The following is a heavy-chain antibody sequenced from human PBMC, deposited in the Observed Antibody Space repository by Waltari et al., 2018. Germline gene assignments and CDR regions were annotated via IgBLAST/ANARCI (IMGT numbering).Heavy chain of an antibody. CDR3: ARGIDPLYGMDV. CDR2: IITIFGTA. J-gene: IGHJ6*02. Sequence: QVQLVQSGAEVKKPGSSVKLSGKASGGTFSSHAISWVRQAPGQGLEWMGRIITIFGTAIDAQKFQGRGTITADKSTSTGYMELSSLGAEDTAVYYCARGIDPLYGMDVWGQWTTVTVSS. CDR1: GGTFSSHA. V-gene: IGHV1-69*08. D-gene: IGHD3-16*02.